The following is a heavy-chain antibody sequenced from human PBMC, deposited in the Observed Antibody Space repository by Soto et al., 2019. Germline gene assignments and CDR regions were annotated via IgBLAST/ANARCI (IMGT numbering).Heavy chain of an antibody. Sequence: GGSLRLSCAASGFTFSSYWMSWVRQAPGKGLEWVANIKQDGSEKYYVDSVKGRFTISRDNAKNSLYLQMNSLRAEDTAVYYCARDSLRFGEVPSPLYYYYGMDVWGQGTTVTVSS. D-gene: IGHD3-10*01. J-gene: IGHJ6*02. CDR2: IKQDGSEK. CDR1: GFTFSSYW. V-gene: IGHV3-7*05. CDR3: ARDSLRFGEVPSPLYYYYGMDV.